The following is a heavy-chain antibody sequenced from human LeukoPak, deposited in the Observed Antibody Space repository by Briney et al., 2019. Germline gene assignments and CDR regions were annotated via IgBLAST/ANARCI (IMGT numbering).Heavy chain of an antibody. CDR1: GYTFSSHG. D-gene: IGHD2-2*01. CDR3: ARAYCGSTSCYFDI. Sequence: ASVRVSCKTSGYTFSSHGITWVRQAPGQGLEWMGWISASSGKTNIAQNLQGRVTMTTDTSTSTAYMDLRSLRSEDTAVYYCARAYCGSTSCYFDIWGQGTMVTVSS. CDR2: ISASSGKT. J-gene: IGHJ3*02. V-gene: IGHV1-18*01.